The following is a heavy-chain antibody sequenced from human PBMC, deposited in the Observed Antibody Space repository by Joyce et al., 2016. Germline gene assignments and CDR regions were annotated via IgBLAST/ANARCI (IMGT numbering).Heavy chain of an antibody. CDR2: MFHTGST. D-gene: IGHD3-22*01. Sequence: QLQLQESGPGLVKPSETLSLTCTVSGGSISSDSYFWGWIRQPPGKGLEWIGSMFHTGSTYYNPSLKSRGAISVDTSKNQFSLKRTSVTAADTALYYCARDGDVSGYYNWFDPWGQGTLVTVSS. V-gene: IGHV4-39*07. CDR3: ARDGDVSGYYNWFDP. J-gene: IGHJ5*02. CDR1: GGSISSDSYF.